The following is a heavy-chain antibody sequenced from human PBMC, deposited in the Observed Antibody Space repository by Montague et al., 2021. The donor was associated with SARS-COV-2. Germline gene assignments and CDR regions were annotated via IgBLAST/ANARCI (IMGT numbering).Heavy chain of an antibody. V-gene: IGHV4-39*01. CDR3: ARQRRGGLVSTPRFFDY. CDR1: GGSISSSSYY. CDR2: IYYSGST. D-gene: IGHD6-19*01. J-gene: IGHJ4*02. Sequence: SETLSLTCTVSGGSISSSSYYWGWIRQPPRKGLEWIGSIYYSGSTYYNPSLKSRVTISVDTSKNQFSLKLSSVTAADTAVYYCARQRRGGLVSTPRFFDYWGQGTLGTVSS.